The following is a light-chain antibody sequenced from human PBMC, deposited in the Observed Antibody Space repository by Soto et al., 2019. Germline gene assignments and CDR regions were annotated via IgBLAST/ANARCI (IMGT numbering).Light chain of an antibody. CDR2: EVS. CDR3: ISYTSSSTLYV. J-gene: IGLJ1*01. Sequence: QSALTQPASLSGSPGQSITISCSGASSDVGGYNYVSWYQQHPGNAPKLMIYEVSNRPSGVSNRFSGSKSGNTASLTISGLQAEDEADYYCISYTSSSTLYVFGTGTKVTVL. V-gene: IGLV2-14*01. CDR1: SSDVGGYNY.